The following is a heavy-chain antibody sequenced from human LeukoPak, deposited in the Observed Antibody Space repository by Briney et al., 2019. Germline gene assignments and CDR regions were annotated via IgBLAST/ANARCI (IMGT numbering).Heavy chain of an antibody. CDR3: ARDYRGYYGSGSYEGRFNWFDP. J-gene: IGHJ5*02. D-gene: IGHD3-10*01. CDR2: TYYRSRWYN. Sequence: PSQTLSLTCAISGDSVSSNSAAWNWIRQSPSRGLEWLGRTYYRSRWYNDYAVSVKSRITINPDTSKNQFSLQLNSVTPEDTAVYYCARDYRGYYGSGSYEGRFNWFDPWGQGTLVTVSS. V-gene: IGHV6-1*01. CDR1: GDSVSSNSAA.